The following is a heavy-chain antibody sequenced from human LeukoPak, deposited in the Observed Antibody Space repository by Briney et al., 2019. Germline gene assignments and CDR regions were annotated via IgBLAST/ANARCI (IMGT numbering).Heavy chain of an antibody. CDR3: TQYTYGFFQY. J-gene: IGHJ4*02. CDR1: GFTFSNAW. D-gene: IGHD5-18*01. CDR2: IKSKTDGGTT. V-gene: IGHV3-15*01. Sequence: GSLRLSCAASGFTFSNAWMSWVRQAPGKGLEWVGRIKSKTDGGTTDYAAPVKGRFTISRDDSKNTLYLQMNSLKTEDTVVYYCTQYTYGFFQYWGQGTLVTVSS.